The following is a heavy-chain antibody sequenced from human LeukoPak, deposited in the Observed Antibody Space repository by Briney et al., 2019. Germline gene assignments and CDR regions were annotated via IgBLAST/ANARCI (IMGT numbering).Heavy chain of an antibody. CDR1: GFTFSSYW. J-gene: IGHJ4*02. CDR3: ARPQSSSGYYWPFDD. Sequence: GGSLRLSCGASGFTFSSYWMNWVRQAPGKGLEWVSAISPSSGTFYADSVKGRFTISRDNSKNTLYLQMNSLRAEDTAVYYCARPQSSSGYYWPFDDWGQGTLVTVSS. V-gene: IGHV3-23*01. D-gene: IGHD3-22*01. CDR2: ISPSSGT.